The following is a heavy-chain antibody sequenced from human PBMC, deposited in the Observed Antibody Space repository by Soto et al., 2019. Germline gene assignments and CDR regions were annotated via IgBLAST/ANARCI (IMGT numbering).Heavy chain of an antibody. CDR2: IYYSGST. J-gene: IGHJ4*02. D-gene: IGHD3-22*01. V-gene: IGHV4-39*01. CDR3: ARLAIVVVRVFDY. Sequence: PSETLSLTCTVSGGSISSSSYYWGWIRQPPGKGLEWIGSIYYSGSTYYNPSLKSRVTISVDTSKNQFSLKLSSVTAADTAVYYCARLAIVVVRVFDYWGQGTLVTVSS. CDR1: GGSISSSSYY.